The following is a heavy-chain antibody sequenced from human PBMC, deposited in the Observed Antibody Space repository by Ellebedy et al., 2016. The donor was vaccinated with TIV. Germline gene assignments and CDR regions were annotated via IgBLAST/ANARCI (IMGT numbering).Heavy chain of an antibody. Sequence: GESLKISCAASGFIFSDYQMSWIRQAPGKGLECVSYISSSGGTTYYADSVKGRFTISRDNAKNLLYLQMNSLRAEDTAVYYCARDTRFIDHQHNWFDPWGQGTLVTVSS. J-gene: IGHJ5*02. V-gene: IGHV3-11*01. CDR3: ARDTRFIDHQHNWFDP. CDR1: GFIFSDYQ. CDR2: ISSSGGTT. D-gene: IGHD2-2*01.